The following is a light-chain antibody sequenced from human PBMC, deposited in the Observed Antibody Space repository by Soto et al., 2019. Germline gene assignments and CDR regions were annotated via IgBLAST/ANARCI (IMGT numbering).Light chain of an antibody. J-gene: IGKJ2*01. CDR1: QGVGHY. V-gene: IGKV1-39*01. Sequence: DIQMTQSPSSLSASVGDRVTITCRASQGVGHYLNWYQQKPGNAPKLLIHTASTLQSGVPSRFSGSGSETRFTLTISSLQPEDFATYFGQHSFGTPYTFGQGTKLEIK. CDR2: TAS. CDR3: QHSFGTPYT.